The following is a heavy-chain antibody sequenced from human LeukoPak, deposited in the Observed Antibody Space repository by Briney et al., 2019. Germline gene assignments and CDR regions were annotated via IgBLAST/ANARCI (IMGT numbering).Heavy chain of an antibody. CDR2: ISAYNGNT. Sequence: ASVKVSCKASGYTFTSYGISWVRQAPGQGLEWMGWISAYNGNTNYAQKLQGRVTMTTDTSTSTAYMELRSLRSEDTAVYYCARGHNYDFWSDMGGFDYWGQGTLVTVSS. CDR3: ARGHNYDFWSDMGGFDY. D-gene: IGHD3-3*01. V-gene: IGHV1-18*01. J-gene: IGHJ4*02. CDR1: GYTFTSYG.